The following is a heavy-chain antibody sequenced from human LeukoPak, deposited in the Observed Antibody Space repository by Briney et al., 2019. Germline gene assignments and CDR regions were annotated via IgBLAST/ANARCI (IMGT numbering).Heavy chain of an antibody. CDR3: ARDSQRWGNFDS. D-gene: IGHD5-24*01. CDR2: ISNSGSTT. V-gene: IGHV3-48*03. CDR1: QFTFSSYE. Sequence: GGSLRLSCAASQFTFSSYEMNWVRQAPGKGLELVSYISNSGSTTYYADSVKGRFTISRDNAKNSLFLQMNSLRVEDTAIYYCARDSQRWGNFDSWGQGTLVSVSS. J-gene: IGHJ4*02.